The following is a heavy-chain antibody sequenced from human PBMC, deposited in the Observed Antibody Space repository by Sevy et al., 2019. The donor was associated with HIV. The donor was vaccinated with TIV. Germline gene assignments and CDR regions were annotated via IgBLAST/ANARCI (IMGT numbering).Heavy chain of an antibody. J-gene: IGHJ4*02. D-gene: IGHD3-22*01. V-gene: IGHV3-23*01. CDR2: ISGSGGST. CDR3: ARGGYYYDNAAYYAFDS. CDR1: GFTFSSYA. Sequence: GESLKISCAASGFTFSSYAMSWVRQAPGKGLEWVSAISGSGGSTYDADSVKGRFTISRDNSKNTLYLQMNSLRVEDTAVYYCARGGYYYDNAAYYAFDSWGQGTLVTVSS.